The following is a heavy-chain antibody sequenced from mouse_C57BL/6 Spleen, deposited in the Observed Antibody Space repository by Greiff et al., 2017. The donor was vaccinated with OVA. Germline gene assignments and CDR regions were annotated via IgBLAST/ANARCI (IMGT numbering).Heavy chain of an antibody. CDR1: GYTFTDYY. CDR3: ARGDPWYFDV. D-gene: IGHD3-3*01. V-gene: IGHV1-26*01. CDR2: INPNNGGT. Sequence: VQLQQSGPELVKPGASVKISCKASGYTFTDYYMNWVKQSHGKSLEWIGDINPNNGGTSYNQKFKGKATLTVDKSSSTAYMELRSLTSEDSAVYYCARGDPWYFDVWGTGTTVTVSS. J-gene: IGHJ1*03.